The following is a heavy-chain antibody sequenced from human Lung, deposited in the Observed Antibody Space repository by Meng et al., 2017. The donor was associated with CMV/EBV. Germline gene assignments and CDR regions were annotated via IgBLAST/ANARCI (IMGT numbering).Heavy chain of an antibody. CDR2: FDPRGDST. J-gene: IGHJ4*02. D-gene: IGHD4-11*01. CDR1: GYQFKFSS. Sequence: SCKTSGYQFKFSSMHWVRPAPGQGPEWMGIFDPRGDSTSYAWKFQGRLTLTEDRSTTTMYMELRSLRSEDTAVYYCARDNSHWSKDFWGQGTLVTVSS. CDR3: ARDNSHWSKDF. V-gene: IGHV1-46*02.